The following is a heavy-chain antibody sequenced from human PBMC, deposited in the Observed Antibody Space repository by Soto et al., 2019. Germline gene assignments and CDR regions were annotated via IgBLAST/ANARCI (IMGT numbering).Heavy chain of an antibody. Sequence: ASVKVSCKASGYTFTSYGISWVRQAPGQGLEWMGWISAYNGNTNYAQKLQGRVTMTTDTSTSTAYMELRSLRSDDTAVYYCAREQGIVTSVGWFDPWGQGTLVTVSS. D-gene: IGHD1-26*01. V-gene: IGHV1-18*01. CDR2: ISAYNGNT. CDR3: AREQGIVTSVGWFDP. CDR1: GYTFTSYG. J-gene: IGHJ5*02.